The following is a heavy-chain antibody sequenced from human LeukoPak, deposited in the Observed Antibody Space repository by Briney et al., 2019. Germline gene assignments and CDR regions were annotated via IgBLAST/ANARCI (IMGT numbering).Heavy chain of an antibody. V-gene: IGHV1-8*01. CDR1: GYTFTSYD. CDR2: MNPNSGNT. Sequence: ASVKVSCKASGYTFTSYDINWVRQATGQGLEWMGWMNPNSGNTGYAQKFQGRVTMTRNTSISTAYMELSSLRSEDTAVYYCARAGLSIAARPISWIDPWGQGTLVTVSS. J-gene: IGHJ5*02. CDR3: ARAGLSIAARPISWIDP. D-gene: IGHD6-6*01.